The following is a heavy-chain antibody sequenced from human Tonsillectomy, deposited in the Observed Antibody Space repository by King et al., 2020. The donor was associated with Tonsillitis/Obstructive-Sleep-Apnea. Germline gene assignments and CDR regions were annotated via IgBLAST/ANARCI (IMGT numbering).Heavy chain of an antibody. J-gene: IGHJ4*02. V-gene: IGHV1-18*01. CDR1: GYTFTIYG. Sequence: QLVQSGTEVKKPGASVKVSCKASGYTFTIYGITWVRQAPGQGLEWMGWISAYNGNTNYAQKFQGRVTMTTDTSTSTAYMELRSLRSDDTAVYYCARQYYYDRSVYYPLFDYWGQGPLVTVSS. CDR3: ARQYYYDRSVYYPLFDY. CDR2: ISAYNGNT. D-gene: IGHD3-22*01.